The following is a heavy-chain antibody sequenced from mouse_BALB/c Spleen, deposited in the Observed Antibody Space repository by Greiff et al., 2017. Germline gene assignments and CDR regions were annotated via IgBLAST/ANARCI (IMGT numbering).Heavy chain of an antibody. CDR3: ARHRDWYFDV. D-gene: IGHD3-3*01. V-gene: IGHV5-9-3*01. Sequence: EVNLVESGGGLVKPGGSLKLSCAASGFTFSSYAMSWVRQTPEKRLEWVATISSGGSYTYYPDSVKGRFTISRDNAKNTLYLQMSSLRSEDTAMYYCARHRDWYFDVWGAGTTVTVSS. J-gene: IGHJ1*01. CDR2: ISSGGSYT. CDR1: GFTFSSYA.